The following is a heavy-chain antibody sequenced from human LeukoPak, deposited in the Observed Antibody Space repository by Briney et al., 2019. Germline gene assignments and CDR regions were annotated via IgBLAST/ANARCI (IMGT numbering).Heavy chain of an antibody. CDR3: ARRFNTVGLFDY. CDR1: GDSISSNYY. V-gene: IGHV4-38-2*01. CDR2: IYHSGST. D-gene: IGHD5-12*01. Sequence: SETLSLTCAVSGDSISSNYYWCWIRQPPGKGLEWIGSIYHSGSTYYNPSLKSRVTLSVDTSKNQFSLMLSSVTAADTAVYYCARRFNTVGLFDYWGQGSLVTVSS. J-gene: IGHJ4*02.